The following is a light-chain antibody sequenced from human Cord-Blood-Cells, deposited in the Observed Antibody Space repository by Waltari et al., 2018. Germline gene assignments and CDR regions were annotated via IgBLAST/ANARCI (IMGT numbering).Light chain of an antibody. Sequence: DTPMTQSPSSLSASVAARVTITCRASQSIRSYLNWYQQKQGKANNLLIYSASNLQSGGPSRFSGSGSGTDYTLTISSLQPEDFAADYCQQSYSTTWTFGQGTKVEIK. V-gene: IGKV1-39*01. CDR2: SAS. CDR1: QSIRSY. J-gene: IGKJ1*01. CDR3: QQSYSTTWT.